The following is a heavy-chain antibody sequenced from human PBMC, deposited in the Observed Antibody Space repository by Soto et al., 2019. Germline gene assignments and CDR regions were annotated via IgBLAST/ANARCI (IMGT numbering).Heavy chain of an antibody. D-gene: IGHD2-8*01. V-gene: IGHV4-39*01. J-gene: IGHJ4*02. Sequence: PLVILSLTCPFSWVAVSNSDYYLSWLRQSPGKGLEWIGSVYYRGRSYSKSSVKSRVTISVDTSKNQFSLNFNSLTASDTAVYYCVSQRTSVLTQAYFEYRGPRALGSVAS. CDR1: WVAVSNSDYY. CDR2: VYYRGRS. CDR3: VSQRTSVLTQAYFEY.